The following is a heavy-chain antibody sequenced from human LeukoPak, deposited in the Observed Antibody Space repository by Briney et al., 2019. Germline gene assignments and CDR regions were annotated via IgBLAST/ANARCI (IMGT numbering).Heavy chain of an antibody. CDR1: GYTFTGYY. D-gene: IGHD3-16*01. CDR3: ARDNDSRDPPHFDY. CDR2: INPNSGGT. Sequence: ASVKVSCKASGYTFTGYYMHWVRQAPGQGLEWMGWINPNSGGTNYAQKFQGRVTMTRDTSTSTAYMELSSLRSEDTAVYYCARDNDSRDPPHFDYWGQGTLVTVSS. J-gene: IGHJ4*02. V-gene: IGHV1-2*02.